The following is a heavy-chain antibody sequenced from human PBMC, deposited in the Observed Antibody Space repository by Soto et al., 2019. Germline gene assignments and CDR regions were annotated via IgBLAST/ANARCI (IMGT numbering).Heavy chain of an antibody. Sequence: EVQLVESGGVVVQPGGSLRLSCAASEFSFDDYTMHWVRQAPKKGLEWVSLISWDGGSTYYADSVKGRFTISRDNSNNSLYLQMNSLRTEDTALYYCVIDSGNYYDSSGYHEPFDYWGQGTLVTVSS. CDR2: ISWDGGST. J-gene: IGHJ4*02. V-gene: IGHV3-43*01. CDR3: VIDSGNYYDSSGYHEPFDY. CDR1: EFSFDDYT. D-gene: IGHD3-22*01.